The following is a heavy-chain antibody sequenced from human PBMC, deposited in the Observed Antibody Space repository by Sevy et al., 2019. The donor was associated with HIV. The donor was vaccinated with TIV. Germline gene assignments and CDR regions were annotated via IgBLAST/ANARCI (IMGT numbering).Heavy chain of an antibody. D-gene: IGHD2-21*01. CDR3: ARAGGDYYSKNECWFVS. CDR2: ISSSSGTI. CDR1: GFTFSADS. V-gene: IGHV3-48*01. J-gene: IGHJ5*01. Sequence: GGSLRLSCAASGFTFSADSMNWVLQAPGKGLEWVSYISSSSGTIYYADSVKGQFTISRDNAKSSLYLQMNGLRAEDRAVYYCARAGGDYYSKNECWFVSWGQGTLVTVSS.